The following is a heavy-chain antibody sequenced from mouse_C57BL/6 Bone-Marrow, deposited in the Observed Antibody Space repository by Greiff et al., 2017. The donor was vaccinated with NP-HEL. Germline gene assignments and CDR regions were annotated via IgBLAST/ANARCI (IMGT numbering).Heavy chain of an antibody. V-gene: IGHV1-72*01. J-gene: IGHJ2*01. CDR2: IDPNSGGT. Sequence: QVQLQQPGAELVKPGASVKLSCKASGYTFTSYWMHWVKQRPGRGLEWIGRIDPNSGGTKYNEKFKSKATLTVDKPSSTAYMQLSSLTSEDSAVYDCARKAITTVVEDYFDYWGQGTTLTVSS. CDR3: ARKAITTVVEDYFDY. CDR1: GYTFTSYW. D-gene: IGHD1-1*01.